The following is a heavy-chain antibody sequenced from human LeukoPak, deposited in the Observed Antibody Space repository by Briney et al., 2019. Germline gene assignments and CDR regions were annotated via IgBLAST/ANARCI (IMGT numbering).Heavy chain of an antibody. CDR2: IKSDGSGT. CDR1: GFTFSNYW. J-gene: IGHJ6*03. V-gene: IGHV3-74*01. CDR3: ARVHYDSSGYYTNYYYYMDV. D-gene: IGHD3-22*01. Sequence: GGSLRLSCAASGFTFSNYWMYWVRQSPGKGLVWVSRIKSDGSGTTYADSVKGRFTISRDNAKNTLYLQMNSLRAEDTAVYYCARVHYDSSGYYTNYYYYMDVWGKGTTVTISS.